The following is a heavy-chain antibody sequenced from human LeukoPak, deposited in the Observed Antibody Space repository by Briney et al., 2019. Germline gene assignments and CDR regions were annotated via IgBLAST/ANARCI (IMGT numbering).Heavy chain of an antibody. J-gene: IGHJ6*03. CDR2: IYYSGST. Sequence: SETLSLTCTVSGGSISSYYWSWIRQPPGKGLEWIGYIYYSGSTNYNPSLKSRVTISVDTSKNQFSLKLSSVTAADTAVYYCARSRPYYYYMDVWGKGTTVTISS. CDR1: GGSISSYY. CDR3: ARSRPYYYYMDV. V-gene: IGHV4-59*01.